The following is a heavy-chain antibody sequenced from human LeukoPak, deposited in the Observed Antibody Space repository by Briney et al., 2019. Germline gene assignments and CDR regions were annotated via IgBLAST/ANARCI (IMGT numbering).Heavy chain of an antibody. CDR1: GGSISSGDYY. Sequence: TSETVSLTCTVSGGSISSGDYYWSWIRQPPGKGLEWIGYIYYSGSTYYNPSLKSRVTISVDTSKNQFSLKLSSVTAADTAVYYCARSFGVVLDYWGQGTLVTVSS. CDR2: IYYSGST. D-gene: IGHD3-3*01. V-gene: IGHV4-30-4*08. CDR3: ARSFGVVLDY. J-gene: IGHJ4*02.